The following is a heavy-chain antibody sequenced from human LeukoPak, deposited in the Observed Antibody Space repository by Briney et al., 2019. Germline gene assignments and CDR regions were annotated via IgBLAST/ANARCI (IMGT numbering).Heavy chain of an antibody. D-gene: IGHD3-22*01. CDR1: GGSFSGYY. V-gene: IGHV4-34*01. Sequence: SETLSLTCAVYGGSFSGYYWSWIRQPPGKGLEWIGEINHSGSTNYNPSLKSRVTISVDTSKNQFSLKLSSVTAADTAVYYCARAGYYYDSSGYYYGFDYWGQGTLVTLSS. CDR2: INHSGST. J-gene: IGHJ4*02. CDR3: ARAGYYYDSSGYYYGFDY.